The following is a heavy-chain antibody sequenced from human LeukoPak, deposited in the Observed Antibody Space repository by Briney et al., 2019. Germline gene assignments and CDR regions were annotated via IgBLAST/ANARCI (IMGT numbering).Heavy chain of an antibody. D-gene: IGHD3-3*01. J-gene: IGHJ5*02. CDR3: AREGKLRFLGDRRIDP. CDR1: GGSISSGDYY. Sequence: PSQTLSLTCTVSGGSISSGDYYWGWIRQPPGKGLEWIVYIYYSGSTYYNPSLKSRVTISVDTSKNQFSLKLSSVTAADTALYYCAREGKLRFLGDRRIDPWGQGTLVTVSS. CDR2: IYYSGST. V-gene: IGHV4-30-4*08.